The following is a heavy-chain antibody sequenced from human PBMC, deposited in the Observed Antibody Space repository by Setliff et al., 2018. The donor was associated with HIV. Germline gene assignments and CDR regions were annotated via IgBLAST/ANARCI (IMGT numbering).Heavy chain of an antibody. CDR1: GFTFSSYT. Sequence: RLSCAASGFTFSSYTMHWVRQAPGKGLEWVAVVSYDGNNKYYADSVKGRFTISRDNSKNTIYLQMHSLRVEDTAVYYCARRGPYSSSWYDALSFDYWGQGTLVTVSS. CDR3: ARRGPYSSSWYDALSFDY. D-gene: IGHD6-13*01. J-gene: IGHJ4*02. CDR2: VSYDGNNK. V-gene: IGHV3-30*04.